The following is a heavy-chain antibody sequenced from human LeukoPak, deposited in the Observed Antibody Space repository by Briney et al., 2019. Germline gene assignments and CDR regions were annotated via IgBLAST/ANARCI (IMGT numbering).Heavy chain of an antibody. V-gene: IGHV4-39*01. CDR3: ATRKAVAGNGIPVDDY. D-gene: IGHD6-19*01. Sequence: SETLSLTCTVSGGSISSSSYYWGWIRQPPGKGLEWIGSIYYSGSTNYNPSLKSRVTIFADTSKNQFSLKLSSVTAADTAVYYCATRKAVAGNGIPVDDYWGQGTLVTVSS. CDR2: IYYSGST. CDR1: GGSISSSSYY. J-gene: IGHJ4*02.